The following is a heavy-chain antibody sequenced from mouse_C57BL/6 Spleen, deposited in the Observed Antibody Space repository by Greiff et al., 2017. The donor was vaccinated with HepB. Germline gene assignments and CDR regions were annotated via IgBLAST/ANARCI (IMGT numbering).Heavy chain of an antibody. J-gene: IGHJ2*01. Sequence: QVHVKQPGAELVRPGTSVKLSCKASGYTFTSYWMHWVKQRPGQGLEWIGVIDPSDSYTNYNQKFKGKATLTVDTSSSTAYMQLSSLTSEDSAVYYCARRRNYDYWGQGTTLTVSS. CDR3: ARRRNYDY. CDR2: IDPSDSYT. CDR1: GYTFTSYW. D-gene: IGHD1-1*01. V-gene: IGHV1-59*01.